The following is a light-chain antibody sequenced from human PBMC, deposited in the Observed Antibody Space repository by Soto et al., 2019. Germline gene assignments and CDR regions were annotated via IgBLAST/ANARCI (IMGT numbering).Light chain of an antibody. Sequence: QSLLTQQPAVSLALGQRVTISCTGITSNIGAGYDVHWYQLLPGRAPKLLIYGNTNRPSGVPDRFSGSKSATSASLAITGLQAEDEAIYYCQSYDNTLSGPIYVFGTGTKVTVL. J-gene: IGLJ1*01. CDR2: GNT. CDR1: TSNIGAGYD. CDR3: QSYDNTLSGPIYV. V-gene: IGLV1-40*01.